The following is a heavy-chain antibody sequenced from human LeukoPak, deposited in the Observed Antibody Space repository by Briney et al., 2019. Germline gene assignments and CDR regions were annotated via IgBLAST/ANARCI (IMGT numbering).Heavy chain of an antibody. CDR3: ASGSPTTTFDY. Sequence: PSETLSLTCTVSGGSISSYYWSWIRQPPGKGLEWIGYIYYSGSTNYNPSLKSRVTISVDTSKNQFSLKLSSVTAADTAVYYCASGSPTTTFDYWGQGTLVTVSS. V-gene: IGHV4-59*08. CDR2: IYYSGST. D-gene: IGHD3-10*01. J-gene: IGHJ4*02. CDR1: GGSISSYY.